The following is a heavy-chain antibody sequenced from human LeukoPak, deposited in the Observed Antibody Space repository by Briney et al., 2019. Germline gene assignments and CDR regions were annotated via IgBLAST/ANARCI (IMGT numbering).Heavy chain of an antibody. V-gene: IGHV3-21*01. CDR2: IGPTGTDR. J-gene: IGHJ4*02. CDR3: ATETIGRHYDY. CDR1: GFTFSSCG. D-gene: IGHD1-14*01. Sequence: GGSLRLSXAASGFTFSSCGFNWVRQAPGKGLEWVSSIGPTGTDRYYADSVRGRFTISRDNAKNSMYLQMDSLRDEGTAVYYCATETIGRHYDYWGQGTLLTVSS.